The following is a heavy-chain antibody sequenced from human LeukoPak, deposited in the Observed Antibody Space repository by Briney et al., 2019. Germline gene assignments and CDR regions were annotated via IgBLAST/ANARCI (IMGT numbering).Heavy chain of an antibody. CDR3: ARLDDYGDYVDY. Sequence: GGSLRLSCAASGFTVNSHYMTWVRQAPGKGLEWVSVIYSGGSTYYADSVKGRFTISRDNSKNTLYLQMKSLRAEDTAVYYCARLDDYGDYVDYRGQGTLVTVSS. D-gene: IGHD4-17*01. V-gene: IGHV3-53*01. J-gene: IGHJ4*02. CDR1: GFTVNSHY. CDR2: IYSGGST.